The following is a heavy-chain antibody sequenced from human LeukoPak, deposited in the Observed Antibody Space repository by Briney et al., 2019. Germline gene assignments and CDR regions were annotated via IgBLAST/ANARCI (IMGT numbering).Heavy chain of an antibody. CDR2: ISSSGRTI. J-gene: IGHJ4*02. V-gene: IGHV3-11*04. Sequence: NPGGSLRLSCVASGFTFSDYYMSWIRQAPGKGLEWVSYISSSGRTIYDADSVKGRLTISRDSAKNSLYLQMNSLRAEDTAVYYCARDRSTVTTWVDYWGQGTLVTVSS. CDR1: GFTFSDYY. D-gene: IGHD4-17*01. CDR3: ARDRSTVTTWVDY.